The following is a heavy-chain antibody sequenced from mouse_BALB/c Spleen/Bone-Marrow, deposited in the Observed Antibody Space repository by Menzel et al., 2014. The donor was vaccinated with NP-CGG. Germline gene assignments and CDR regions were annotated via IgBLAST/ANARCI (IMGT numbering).Heavy chain of an antibody. Sequence: DVQLVESGGGLVQPGVSRKLSCAASGFTFSSFGMHWVRQAPEKGLEWVAYISSGSSTIYYGDTVMGRFTISRDNPKNTLFLQMTSLKSEDTATYYCVRSGSSSGYFDYWGQGTPLTVSS. D-gene: IGHD1-1*01. CDR1: GFTFSSFG. J-gene: IGHJ2*01. CDR3: VRSGSSSGYFDY. CDR2: ISSGSSTI. V-gene: IGHV5-17*02.